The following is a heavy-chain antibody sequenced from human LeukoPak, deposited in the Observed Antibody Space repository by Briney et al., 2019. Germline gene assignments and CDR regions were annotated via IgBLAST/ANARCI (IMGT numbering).Heavy chain of an antibody. D-gene: IGHD3-3*01. CDR1: GFAFSSYA. J-gene: IGHJ4*02. Sequence: QPGGSLRLSCAASGFAFSSYAMSWVRQAPGQGLEWVSSISGSGSGGRTYYADSVKGRFTISRDNSKNTLYLQMNSLRAEDTAVYYCAKDFEIFGVVITYFDYWGQGTLVTVSS. V-gene: IGHV3-23*01. CDR2: ISGSGSGGRT. CDR3: AKDFEIFGVVITYFDY.